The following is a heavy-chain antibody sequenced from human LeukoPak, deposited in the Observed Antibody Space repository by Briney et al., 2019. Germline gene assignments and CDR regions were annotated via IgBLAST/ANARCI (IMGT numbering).Heavy chain of an antibody. CDR2: IYHSGST. J-gene: IGHJ6*02. V-gene: IGHV4-30-2*01. CDR3: ARAYGSGSRSLGGMDV. D-gene: IGHD3-10*01. CDR1: GGSISSGGYY. Sequence: SQTLSLTCTVSGGSISSGGYYWSWIRQPPGKGLEWIGYIYHSGSTYYNPSLKSRVTISVDRSKNQFSLKLSSVTAADTAVYYCARAYGSGSRSLGGMDVWRQGTTVTVSS.